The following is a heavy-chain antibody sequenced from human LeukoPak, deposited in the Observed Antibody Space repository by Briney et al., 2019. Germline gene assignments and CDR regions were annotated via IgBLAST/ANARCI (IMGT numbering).Heavy chain of an antibody. CDR2: IYYSGSN. CDR1: GGSISSYY. D-gene: IGHD6-19*01. J-gene: IGHJ4*02. Sequence: SETLSLTCTVSGGSISSYYWSWVRQPPGKGLEWSGYIYYSGSNKYNPSLKSPVTISVDTSKNQFSLKLSSVTAADTAVYYCARHVYSSGWYGDYWGQGTLVTVSS. V-gene: IGHV4-59*08. CDR3: ARHVYSSGWYGDY.